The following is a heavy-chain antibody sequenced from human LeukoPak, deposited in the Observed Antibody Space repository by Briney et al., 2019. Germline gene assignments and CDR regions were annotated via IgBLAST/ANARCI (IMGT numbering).Heavy chain of an antibody. CDR1: GYTFTGYY. CDR2: INPNSGGT. V-gene: IGHV1-2*02. J-gene: IGHJ3*02. Sequence: DSVKVSCKAFGYTFTGYYMHWVRQAPGQGLEWMGWINPNSGGTNYAQKFQGRVTMTRDTSISTAYMELSRLRSDDTAVYCCARHSSGWFDAFDIWGQGTMVTVSS. CDR3: ARHSSGWFDAFDI. D-gene: IGHD6-19*01.